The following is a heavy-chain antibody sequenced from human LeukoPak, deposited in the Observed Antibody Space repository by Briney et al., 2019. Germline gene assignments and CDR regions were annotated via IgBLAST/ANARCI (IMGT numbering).Heavy chain of an antibody. CDR2: INPNSGRT. J-gene: IGHJ4*02. D-gene: IGHD2-2*01. V-gene: IGHV1-2*02. Sequence: ASVKVSCKPSGYTFTGYFIHWVRQAPGQGLEWMGWINPNSGRTNYAQKFQGRVTMTRDTSINTAYMDLSRLRSNDTAVYYCAREADCSGTSCYSQFLDYWGQGTLVTVSS. CDR3: AREADCSGTSCYSQFLDY. CDR1: GYTFTGYF.